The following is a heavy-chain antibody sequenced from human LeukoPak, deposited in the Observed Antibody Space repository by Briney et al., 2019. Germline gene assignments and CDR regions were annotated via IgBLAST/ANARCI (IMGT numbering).Heavy chain of an antibody. J-gene: IGHJ4*02. CDR3: AKDSSAYGVDYFDY. D-gene: IGHD4-17*01. V-gene: IGHV3-23*01. CDR2: ISGSGSST. Sequence: GGSLRLSCAASGFTFSSFAMSWVRQAPGKGLEWVSGISGSGSSTYFADSVKGRFTISRDNSKNTLYLQMNSLRAEDTAVYYCAKDSSAYGVDYFDYWGQGTLVTISS. CDR1: GFTFSSFA.